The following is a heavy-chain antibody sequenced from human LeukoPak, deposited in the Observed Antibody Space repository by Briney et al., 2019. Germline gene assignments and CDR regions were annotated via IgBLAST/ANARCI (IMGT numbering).Heavy chain of an antibody. Sequence: RGSLRLSCAPSGFTFSSYGMRWVRQALGKGLGWVAFIRYDVSNKYYADSVKGGFTISRENSKNTLYLQMNSLRAEDTAVYYCAKDRFDIWGQGTMVTVSS. J-gene: IGHJ3*02. V-gene: IGHV3-30*02. CDR1: GFTFSSYG. CDR2: IRYDVSNK. CDR3: AKDRFDI.